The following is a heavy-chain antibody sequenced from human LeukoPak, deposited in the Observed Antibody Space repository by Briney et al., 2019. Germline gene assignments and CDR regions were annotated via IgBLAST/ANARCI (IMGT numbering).Heavy chain of an antibody. CDR2: ISGSGGNT. J-gene: IGHJ4*02. CDR3: AKIIPAAGLDY. Sequence: GGSLRLSCAASGFTFSSSAMSWVRQAPGKGLEWVSAISGSGGNTYYADSVKGRFTLSRDNSKNTLYLQTNSLRAEDTAVYYCAKIIPAAGLDYWGQGTLVTVSS. D-gene: IGHD6-13*01. CDR1: GFTFSSSA. V-gene: IGHV3-23*01.